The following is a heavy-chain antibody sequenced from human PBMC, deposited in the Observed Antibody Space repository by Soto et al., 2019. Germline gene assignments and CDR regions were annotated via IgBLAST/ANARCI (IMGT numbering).Heavy chain of an antibody. CDR2: IKSKTDGGTT. CDR1: GFTFSNAW. D-gene: IGHD3-16*01. CDR3: TTGIMITFGGVLSSVF. Sequence: TGGSLRLSCAASGFTFSNAWMSWVRQAPGKGLEWVGRIKSKTDGGTTDYAAPVKGRFTISRDDSKNTLYLQMNSLKTEDTAVYYCTTGIMITFGGVLSSVFWGQGTLVTVSS. V-gene: IGHV3-15*01. J-gene: IGHJ4*02.